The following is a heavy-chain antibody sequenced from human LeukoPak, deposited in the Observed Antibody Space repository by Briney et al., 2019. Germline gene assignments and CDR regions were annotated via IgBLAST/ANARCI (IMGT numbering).Heavy chain of an antibody. D-gene: IGHD3-3*01. CDR1: GSSFISNW. CDR2: IKRDGSER. CDR3: SWSGEAD. J-gene: IGHJ4*02. Sequence: GGSLRLSCAASGSSFISNWMSWVRRAPGKGLEWVADIKRDGSERYYVDSVKGRFTISRDNAKNSVFLQMNNLRDEDTAVYYCSWSGEADWGQGTLVTVSS. V-gene: IGHV3-7*01.